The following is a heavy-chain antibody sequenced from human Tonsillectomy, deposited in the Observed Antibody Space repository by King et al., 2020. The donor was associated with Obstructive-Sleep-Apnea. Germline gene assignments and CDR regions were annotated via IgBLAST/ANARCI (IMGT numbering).Heavy chain of an antibody. Sequence: VQLVESGGGLVQPGGSLRLSCAASGFTFSIHAMSWVRQAPGKGLEWVTAITGSGVSTSYADSVKGRFTISRDNSKNTLYVQMNSLRADDTAVYYCARDKVYYDSSGPSRYFDLWGRGTLVTVSS. D-gene: IGHD3-22*01. CDR3: ARDKVYYDSSGPSRYFDL. CDR1: GFTFSIHA. CDR2: ITGSGVST. J-gene: IGHJ2*01. V-gene: IGHV3-23*04.